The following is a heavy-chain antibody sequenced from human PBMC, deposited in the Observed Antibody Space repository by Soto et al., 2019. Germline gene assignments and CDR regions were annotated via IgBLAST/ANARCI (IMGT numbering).Heavy chain of an antibody. Sequence: QVQLVESGGGVVQPGRSLRLSCVVSGFIFSNFGMHWVRQAPGKGLEWVAVISNDGSNTYYADSVKGRLTISRDNSKNTLYVQMNSLRPEDTAVYYCAKDRPPRYYYYGMDVWGQGTTVTVSS. CDR1: GFIFSNFG. CDR2: ISNDGSNT. V-gene: IGHV3-30-3*01. CDR3: AKDRPPRYYYYGMDV. J-gene: IGHJ6*02.